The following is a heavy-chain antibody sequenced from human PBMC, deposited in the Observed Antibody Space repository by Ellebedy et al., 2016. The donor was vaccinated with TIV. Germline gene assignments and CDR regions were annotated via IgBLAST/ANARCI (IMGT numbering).Heavy chain of an antibody. J-gene: IGHJ6*02. Sequence: GESLKISCAASGFTFSNYSMNWVRQAPGKGLEWVSSISTSSNYIYYADSVKGRFTISRDNAKNSLYLQMNSLRAEDTAVYYCARVARGYNYGWAMDVWGQGTTVTVSS. D-gene: IGHD5-18*01. V-gene: IGHV3-21*01. CDR1: GFTFSNYS. CDR2: ISTSSNYI. CDR3: ARVARGYNYGWAMDV.